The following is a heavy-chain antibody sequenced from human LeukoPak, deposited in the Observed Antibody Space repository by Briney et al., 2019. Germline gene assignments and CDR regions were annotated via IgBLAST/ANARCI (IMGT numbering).Heavy chain of an antibody. Sequence: PSETLSLTCAVYGGSFSDYFWSWIRQPPGKGLEWIGEISHSGSTTYNPSLRSRVTISGDTSKKQFSLKLSSVTAADTAVYYCATQQGGNPAYWGQGTLVTVSS. D-gene: IGHD1-14*01. CDR1: GGSFSDYF. V-gene: IGHV4-34*01. CDR2: ISHSGST. J-gene: IGHJ4*02. CDR3: ATQQGGNPAY.